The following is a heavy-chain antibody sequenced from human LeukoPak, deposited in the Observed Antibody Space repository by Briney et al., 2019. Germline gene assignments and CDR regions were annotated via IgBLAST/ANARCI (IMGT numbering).Heavy chain of an antibody. Sequence: GGSLRLSCAASGFTFNTYNMCWVRQAPGKGLEWVSSISTTSYIYYADSVEGRFTVSRDNAQNSLFLQMSSLRAQDTAVYYCARVVSAARSLPYYYYMDVWRKGTTVTVSS. CDR2: ISTTSYI. V-gene: IGHV3-21*01. D-gene: IGHD6-6*01. CDR1: GFTFNTYN. J-gene: IGHJ6*03. CDR3: ARVVSAARSLPYYYYMDV.